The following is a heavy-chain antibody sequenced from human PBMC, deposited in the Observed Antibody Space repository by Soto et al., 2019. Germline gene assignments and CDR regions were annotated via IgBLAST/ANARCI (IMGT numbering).Heavy chain of an antibody. Sequence: GGYLRLSCAASGFTFSSYGMHWVRQAPGKGLEWVAVISYDGSNKYYADSVKGRFTISRDNSKNTLYLQMNSLRAEDTAVYYCAKDEQNYFYFLIRYPPGCMVFWCPGTMVSVS. CDR3: AKDEQNYFYFLIRYPPGCMVF. D-gene: IGHD3-3*01. V-gene: IGHV3-30*18. CDR2: ISYDGSNK. CDR1: GFTFSSYG. J-gene: IGHJ6*02.